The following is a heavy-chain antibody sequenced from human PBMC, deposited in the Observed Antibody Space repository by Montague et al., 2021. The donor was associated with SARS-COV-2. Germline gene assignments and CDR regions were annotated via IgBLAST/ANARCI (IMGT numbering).Heavy chain of an antibody. J-gene: IGHJ4*02. CDR2: INPADSRT. V-gene: IGHV5-10-1*01. Sequence: QSGAEVKKSGESLRISCRGSGYDFTTYWISWVRQMPGKGLEWIGRINPADSRTNYSPSFQGQVTISVDKSITTAYLQWSSLKASDTAMYFCAGSQHCGSDCYLVYWGQGSLVTVSS. D-gene: IGHD2-21*02. CDR1: GYDFTTYW. CDR3: AGSQHCGSDCYLVY.